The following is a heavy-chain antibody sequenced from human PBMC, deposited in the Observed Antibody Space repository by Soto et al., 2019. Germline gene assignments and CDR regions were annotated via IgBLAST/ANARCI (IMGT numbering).Heavy chain of an antibody. V-gene: IGHV3-21*01. J-gene: IGHJ6*02. CDR1: GFTFSSYS. Sequence: EVQLVASAGGQVKPRGSLRLSCAASGFTFSSYSMNWVRQAPGKGLEWVSSISSSSTDIYYADSVKGRFTISRDNANNSLYLQMNSLRAEDTTVYYCARGTVGYCSSTSCSNYYYYGMDVWGQGTTVTVSS. CDR3: ARGTVGYCSSTSCSNYYYYGMDV. D-gene: IGHD2-2*01. CDR2: ISSSSTDI.